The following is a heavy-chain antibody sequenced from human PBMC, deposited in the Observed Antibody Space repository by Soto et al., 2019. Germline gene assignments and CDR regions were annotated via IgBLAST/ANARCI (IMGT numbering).Heavy chain of an antibody. D-gene: IGHD3-3*01. V-gene: IGHV3-11*01. CDR3: ARASPGFWSGYYFDWFDP. J-gene: IGHJ5*02. Sequence: GGSLRLSCAASGFTFSDYYMSWIRQAPGKGLEWVSYISSSGSTIYYADSVKGRFTISRDNAKNSLYLQMNSLRAEDTAVYYCARASPGFWSGYYFDWFDPWGQGTLVTVSS. CDR2: ISSSGSTI. CDR1: GFTFSDYY.